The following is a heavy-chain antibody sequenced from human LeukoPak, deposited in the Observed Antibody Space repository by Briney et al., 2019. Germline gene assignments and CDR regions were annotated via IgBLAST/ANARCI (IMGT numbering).Heavy chain of an antibody. CDR3: ARARGRGVWFDP. V-gene: IGHV1-69*13. D-gene: IGHD3-10*01. J-gene: IGHJ5*02. CDR2: IIPIFGTA. CDR1: GGTFSSYA. Sequence: SVKVSCKAPGGTFSSYAISWVRQAPGQGLEWMGGIIPIFGTANYAQKFQGRVTITADESTSTAYMELSSLRSEDTAVYYCARARGRGVWFDPWGQGTLVTVSS.